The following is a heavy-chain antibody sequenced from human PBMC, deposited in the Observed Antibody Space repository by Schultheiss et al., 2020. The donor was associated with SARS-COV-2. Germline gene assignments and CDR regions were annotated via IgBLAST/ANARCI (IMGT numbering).Heavy chain of an antibody. CDR2: IYSGGST. J-gene: IGHJ3*02. CDR3: ATPVHNWRAFDI. CDR1: GFTVSSNY. Sequence: GGSLRLSCAASGFTVSSNYMSWVRQAPGKGLEWVSVIYSGGSTYYADSVKGRFTISRDNSKNMLYLQMNSLRAEDTAVYYCATPVHNWRAFDIWGQGTMVTVSS. D-gene: IGHD1-20*01. V-gene: IGHV3-66*01.